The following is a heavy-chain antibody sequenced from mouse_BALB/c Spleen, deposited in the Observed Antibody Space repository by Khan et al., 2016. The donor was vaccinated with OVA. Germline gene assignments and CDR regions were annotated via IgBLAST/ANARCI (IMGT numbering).Heavy chain of an antibody. CDR1: GYTFTDYI. CDR3: TRTEYGRLSY. J-gene: IGHJ2*01. CDR2: IYPGSGST. Sequence: QVQLQQSGPVLVKPGASVKMSCKASGYTFTDYIINWVRQRTGQGLEWIGQIYPGSGSTYYNETFKSKATLTADKSSNTAYMQLRSLTAEDSAVFFCTRTEYGRLSYWGQGTTLTVSS. V-gene: IGHV1-77*01. D-gene: IGHD1-2*01.